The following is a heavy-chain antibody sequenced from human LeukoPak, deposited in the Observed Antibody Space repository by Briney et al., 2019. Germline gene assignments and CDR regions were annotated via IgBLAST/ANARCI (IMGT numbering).Heavy chain of an antibody. J-gene: IGHJ4*02. CDR3: ARDCGSSYFDY. D-gene: IGHD6-6*01. Sequence: SETLSPTCTVSGYSISSGYYWGWIRQPPGKGLEWIGSIYHSGSTYYNPSLKSRVTISVDTSKNQFSLKLSSVTAADTAVYYCARDCGSSYFDYWGQGTLVTVSS. CDR1: GYSISSGYY. V-gene: IGHV4-38-2*02. CDR2: IYHSGST.